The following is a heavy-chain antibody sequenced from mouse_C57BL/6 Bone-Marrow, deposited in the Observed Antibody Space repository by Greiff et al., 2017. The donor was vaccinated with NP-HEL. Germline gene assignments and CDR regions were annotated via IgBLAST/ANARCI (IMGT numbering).Heavy chain of an antibody. CDR2: INPYNGGT. CDR3: AREGLRRERDY. V-gene: IGHV1-19*01. D-gene: IGHD2-12*01. CDR1: GYTFTDYY. Sequence: EVQLQQSGPVLVKPGASVKMSCKASGYTFTDYYMNWVKQSHGKSLEWIGVINPYNGGTSYNQKFKGKATLTADKSSSTAYMQLSSLTSEDSAVYFCAREGLRRERDYWGQGTTLTVSS. J-gene: IGHJ2*01.